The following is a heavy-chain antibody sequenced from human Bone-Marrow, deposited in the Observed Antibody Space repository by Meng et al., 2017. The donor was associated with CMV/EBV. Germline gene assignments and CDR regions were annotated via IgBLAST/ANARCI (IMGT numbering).Heavy chain of an antibody. CDR3: ARGGVVVRGKNVDP. CDR1: GGSFSGYY. CDR2: INHSGST. D-gene: IGHD2-21*01. Sequence: GSLRLSCAVYGGSFSGYYWSWIRQPPGKGLEWIGEINHSGSTNYNPSLKSRVTISVDTSKNQFSLKLSSVTAADTAVYYCARGGVVVRGKNVDPWGQGTLVTVSS. V-gene: IGHV4-34*01. J-gene: IGHJ5*02.